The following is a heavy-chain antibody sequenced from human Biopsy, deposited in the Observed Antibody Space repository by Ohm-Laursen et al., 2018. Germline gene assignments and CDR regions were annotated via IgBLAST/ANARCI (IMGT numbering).Heavy chain of an antibody. CDR3: TTDTSSWYNYFDY. Sequence: SLRLSCSASGFTFSNYWMTWVRQAPGKGLEWVGRIKSKTDGGTTDYAAPVKDRFTISRDDSKNTLYLQMNSLKTEDTAVYYCTTDTSSWYNYFDYWGQGTLVTVSS. V-gene: IGHV3-15*01. CDR2: IKSKTDGGTT. J-gene: IGHJ4*02. D-gene: IGHD6-13*01. CDR1: GFTFSNYW.